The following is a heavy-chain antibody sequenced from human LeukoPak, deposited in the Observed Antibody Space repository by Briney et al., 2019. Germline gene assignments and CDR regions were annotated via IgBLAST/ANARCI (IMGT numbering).Heavy chain of an antibody. J-gene: IGHJ5*02. D-gene: IGHD3-16*01. CDR2: MFYYGST. Sequence: SETLSLTCTVSGDSISSSNYFWGWTRQPPGKGLEWIGSMFYYGSTYYNASLKSRVTISLDTSKKQFSLKLRSVSAADTAVYYCARGGITSLLNWFDPWGQGILVTVSS. V-gene: IGHV4-39*07. CDR1: GDSISSSNYF. CDR3: ARGGITSLLNWFDP.